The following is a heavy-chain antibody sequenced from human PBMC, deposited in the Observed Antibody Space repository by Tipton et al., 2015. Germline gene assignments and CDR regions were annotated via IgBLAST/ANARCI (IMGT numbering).Heavy chain of an antibody. J-gene: IGHJ4*02. Sequence: SLRLSCAASGFTFSSYEMNWVRQAPGKGLEWVSYISSSGSTIYYADSVKGRFTISRDNAKNSLYLQMYSLRAEDTAVYYCAREGRGWYGADSWGQGTLVTVSS. D-gene: IGHD6-19*01. V-gene: IGHV3-48*03. CDR2: ISSSGSTI. CDR3: AREGRGWYGADS. CDR1: GFTFSSYE.